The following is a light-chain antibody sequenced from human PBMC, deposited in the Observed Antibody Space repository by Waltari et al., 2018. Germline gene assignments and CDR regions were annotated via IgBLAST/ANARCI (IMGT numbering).Light chain of an antibody. CDR3: TSYTGSNTLGV. V-gene: IGLV2-14*03. Sequence: QSALTQPASVSGSPGQSITISCTGTSSDVGGYNYVSWYQHHPGKAPILMIYDGREGPSGVSGLFAGSKLGNTASLTISGLQAEDEADYYCTSYTGSNTLGVFGTGTKVSVL. CDR1: SSDVGGYNY. CDR2: DGR. J-gene: IGLJ1*01.